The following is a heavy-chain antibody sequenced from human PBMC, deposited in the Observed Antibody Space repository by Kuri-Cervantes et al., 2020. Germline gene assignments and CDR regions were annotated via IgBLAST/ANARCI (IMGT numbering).Heavy chain of an antibody. D-gene: IGHD3-10*01. J-gene: IGHJ5*01. CDR3: AKELYFYDRGSYYPLDS. Sequence: GGSLRLSCAASGFTFSDYYMSWIRQAPGKGLEWVSYISSSGSTIYYADSVKGRFTISRDNAKNSLYLQMNSLRAEDTAVYYCAKELYFYDRGSYYPLDSWGQGTLVTVSS. CDR2: ISSSGSTI. CDR1: GFTFSDYY. V-gene: IGHV3-11*04.